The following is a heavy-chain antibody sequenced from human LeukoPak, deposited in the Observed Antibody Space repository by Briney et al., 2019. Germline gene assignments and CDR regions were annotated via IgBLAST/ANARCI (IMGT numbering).Heavy chain of an antibody. J-gene: IGHJ5*02. CDR1: GGSISSYS. Sequence: PSETLSLTCTVSGGSISSYSWTWIRQAPGKGLAWIGNISYTGSTTYNPSLKSRVTMSVDTSKNQFSLTLSAVTAADTALDYCARDSGNYGGDWFDPWGQGTLVTVSS. CDR2: ISYTGST. CDR3: ARDSGNYGGDWFDP. D-gene: IGHD1-26*01. V-gene: IGHV4-59*01.